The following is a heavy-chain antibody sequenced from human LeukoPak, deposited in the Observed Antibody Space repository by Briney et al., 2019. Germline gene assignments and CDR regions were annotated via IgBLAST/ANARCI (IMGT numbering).Heavy chain of an antibody. CDR2: INPNSGGT. D-gene: IGHD3-10*01. J-gene: IGHJ6*02. Sequence: GASVKVSCKASGYTFTGYYMHWVRQAPGQGLEWMGWINPNSGGTNYAQKFQGRVTMTRDTSISTAYMELSRLRSDDTAVYYCARDPPHISRIQRPKMYYNGMDVWGQGTTVIVAS. CDR3: ARDPPHISRIQRPKMYYNGMDV. V-gene: IGHV1-2*02. CDR1: GYTFTGYY.